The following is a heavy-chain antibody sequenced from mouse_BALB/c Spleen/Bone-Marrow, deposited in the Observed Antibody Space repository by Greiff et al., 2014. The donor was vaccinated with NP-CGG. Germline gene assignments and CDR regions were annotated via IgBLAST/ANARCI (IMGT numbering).Heavy chain of an antibody. V-gene: IGHV1-26*01. Sequence: EVQLQQSGPELVKPGASVKMSCKASGYTFTDYYMKWVKRSHGKSLEWIGDINPNNGGTSYNQKFKGKATLTVDKSSSTAYMQLNSLTSEDSAVYYCARGARATYYWGQGTTLTVSS. CDR2: INPNNGGT. CDR1: GYTFTDYY. D-gene: IGHD3-1*01. J-gene: IGHJ2*01. CDR3: ARGARATYY.